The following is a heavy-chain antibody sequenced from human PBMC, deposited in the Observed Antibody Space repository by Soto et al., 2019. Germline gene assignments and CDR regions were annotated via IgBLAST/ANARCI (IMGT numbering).Heavy chain of an antibody. CDR3: AREILRGDYVYYFDY. CDR2: IYYSGST. Sequence: PSETLSLTCTVSGGSVSSGSYYWSWIRQPPGKGLEWIGCIYYSGSTNYNPSLKSRVTISVDTSKNQFSLKLSSVTAADTAVYYCAREILRGDYVYYFDYWCQGTLVTVSS. D-gene: IGHD4-17*01. J-gene: IGHJ4*02. CDR1: GGSVSSGSYY. V-gene: IGHV4-61*01.